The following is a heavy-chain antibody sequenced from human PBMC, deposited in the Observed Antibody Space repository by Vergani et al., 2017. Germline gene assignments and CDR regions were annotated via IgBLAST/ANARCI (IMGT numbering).Heavy chain of an antibody. D-gene: IGHD3-22*01. Sequence: EVQLVQSGAEVKKPGESLTISCQLSGYSFTNYWIGWVRQMPGKGLEWMGIIHPADSDTRYSPSFQGQVTISVDKSISTAYLQRSSLRASDSAMYYCARLXGRDSSGSKYFDYWVQGTLVTVSS. CDR2: IHPADSDT. J-gene: IGHJ4*02. CDR1: GYSFTNYW. V-gene: IGHV5-51*01. CDR3: ARLXGRDSSGSKYFDY.